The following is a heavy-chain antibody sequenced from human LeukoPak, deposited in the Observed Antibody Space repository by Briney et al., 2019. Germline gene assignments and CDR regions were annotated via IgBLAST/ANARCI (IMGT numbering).Heavy chain of an antibody. CDR2: INHSGST. V-gene: IGHV4-34*01. Sequence: SETLSLTCAVYGGSFSGYYWSWIRQPPGKGLEWIGEINHSGSTNYNPSLKSRVALSVDTSKNQFSLNVTSVTAADTALYYCARGFRRFDYWDQGALVTVSS. CDR3: ARGFRRFDY. D-gene: IGHD2/OR15-2a*01. J-gene: IGHJ4*02. CDR1: GGSFSGYY.